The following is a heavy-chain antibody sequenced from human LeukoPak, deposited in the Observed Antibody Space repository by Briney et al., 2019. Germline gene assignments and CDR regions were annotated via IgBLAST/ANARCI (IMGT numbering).Heavy chain of an antibody. J-gene: IGHJ4*02. V-gene: IGHV4-59*01. CDR2: IYYSEST. CDR3: ARGYSYGFGGFIDY. CDR1: GGSISSYY. Sequence: SETLSLTCTVSGGSISSYYWSWIRQPPGKGLEWIGYIYYSESTNYNPSLKSRVTISVDTSKNQFSLKLSSVTAADTAVYYCARGYSYGFGGFIDYWGQGTLVTVSS. D-gene: IGHD5-18*01.